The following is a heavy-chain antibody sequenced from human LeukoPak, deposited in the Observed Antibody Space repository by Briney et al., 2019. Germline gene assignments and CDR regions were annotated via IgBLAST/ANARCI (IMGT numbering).Heavy chain of an antibody. CDR1: GFTFGTYA. CDR2: ISSSSSTI. D-gene: IGHD6-19*01. V-gene: IGHV3-48*02. Sequence: GGSLRLSCAASGFTFGTYAMNWVRQAPGKGLEWVSYISSSSSTIYFPDSVRGRFTISRDNAKNSLYLQMNGLRDEDTAVYYCARDAGSGYFDYWGQGTLVAVSS. CDR3: ARDAGSGYFDY. J-gene: IGHJ4*02.